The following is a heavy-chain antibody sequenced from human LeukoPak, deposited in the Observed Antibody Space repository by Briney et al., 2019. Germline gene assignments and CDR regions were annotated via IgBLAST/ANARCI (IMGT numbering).Heavy chain of an antibody. CDR3: AKGSTAFGSSWYGKAYYYMDV. V-gene: IGHV3-23*01. D-gene: IGHD2-15*01. Sequence: GGSLRLSCAASGFTFSAYAMSWDRLAPGKGLEWVSGISGSGAGTYYADSVKGRFTISRDNSKNTLDLQMNSLRAGDTAVYYCAKGSTAFGSSWYGKAYYYMDVWGKGTTVTVSS. CDR2: ISGSGAGT. J-gene: IGHJ6*03. CDR1: GFTFSAYA.